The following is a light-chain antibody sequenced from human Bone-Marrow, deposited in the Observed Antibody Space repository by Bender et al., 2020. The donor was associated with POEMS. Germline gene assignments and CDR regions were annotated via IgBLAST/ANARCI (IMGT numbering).Light chain of an antibody. V-gene: IGLV2-14*03. Sequence: QSALTQPATVSGSPGQSITISCSGTSSDVGGYNFVSWYQNHPGKAPKLMIYDVSNRPSGVSNRFSGSKSGNTASLTISGLQAEDEADYYCSSYTSSRPWVFGGGTKLTVL. CDR2: DVS. CDR1: SSDVGGYNF. CDR3: SSYTSSRPWV. J-gene: IGLJ3*02.